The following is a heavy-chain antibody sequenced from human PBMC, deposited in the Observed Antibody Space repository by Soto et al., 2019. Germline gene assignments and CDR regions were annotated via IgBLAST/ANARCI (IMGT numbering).Heavy chain of an antibody. CDR1: GYSLTELS. CDR2: FDPEDGET. CDR3: AKNLRYNWNDVFDY. Sequence: GXSVKVSCKVSGYSLTELSMHWGRQAPGKGLEWMGGFDPEDGETIYAQKFQGRVTMTEDTSTDTAYMELSSLRSEDTAVYYCAKNLRYNWNDVFDYWGQGTLVTVSS. V-gene: IGHV1-24*01. D-gene: IGHD1-20*01. J-gene: IGHJ4*02.